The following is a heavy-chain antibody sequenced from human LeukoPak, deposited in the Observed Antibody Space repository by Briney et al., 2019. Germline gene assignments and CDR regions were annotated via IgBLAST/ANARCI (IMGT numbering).Heavy chain of an antibody. CDR2: IYSGGST. CDR1: GFTVSSNH. Sequence: PGGSLRLSCAASGFTVSSNHMTWVRQAPGKGLEWGSVIYSGGSTYYADSVKGRFTISRDKSKNTLYLQMNSLRAEDTAVYYCARDYGDVDTTSYAFDIWGQGTMVTVSS. V-gene: IGHV3-53*01. D-gene: IGHD5-18*01. J-gene: IGHJ3*02. CDR3: ARDYGDVDTTSYAFDI.